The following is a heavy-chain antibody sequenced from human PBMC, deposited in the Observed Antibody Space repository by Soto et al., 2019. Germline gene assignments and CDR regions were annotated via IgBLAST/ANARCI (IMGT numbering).Heavy chain of an antibody. CDR3: ARGSPQYSSGWSMGYYFDY. V-gene: IGHV4-61*01. CDR2: IYYSGST. D-gene: IGHD6-19*01. J-gene: IGHJ4*02. Sequence: QVQLQESGPGLVKPSETLSLTCTVSGGSVSSGSYYWSWIRQPPGKGLEWIGYIYYSGSTNYNPSRKSRVTISVDTSKNQFSLKLSSVTAADTAVYYCARGSPQYSSGWSMGYYFDYWGQGTLVTVSS. CDR1: GGSVSSGSYY.